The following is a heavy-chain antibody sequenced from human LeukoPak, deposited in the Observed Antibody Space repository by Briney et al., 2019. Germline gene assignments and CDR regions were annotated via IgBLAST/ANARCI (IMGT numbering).Heavy chain of an antibody. CDR1: GFTFSSYA. J-gene: IGHJ6*02. CDR3: ASCLLGDYYYYYGMGV. V-gene: IGHV3-23*01. Sequence: GGSLRLSCAASGFTFSSYAMSWVRQAPGKGLEWVSAISGSGGSTYYADSVKGRFTISRDNAKNSLYLQMNSLRAEDTAVYYCASCLLGDYYYYYGMGVWGQGTTVTVSS. D-gene: IGHD3-16*01. CDR2: ISGSGGST.